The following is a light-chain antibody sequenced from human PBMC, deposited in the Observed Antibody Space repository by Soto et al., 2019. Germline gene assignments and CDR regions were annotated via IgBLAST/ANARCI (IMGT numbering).Light chain of an antibody. V-gene: IGLV2-14*01. J-gene: IGLJ2*01. Sequence: QSALTQPASVSGSPGQSITISCTGTSSDVGGYKYVSWYQHYPGKAPKLMIYEVSNRPSGVSNRFSGSKSGNTASLTISGLQAEDEADYYCISYTTSSTVVFGGGTRSPS. CDR2: EVS. CDR3: ISYTTSSTVV. CDR1: SSDVGGYKY.